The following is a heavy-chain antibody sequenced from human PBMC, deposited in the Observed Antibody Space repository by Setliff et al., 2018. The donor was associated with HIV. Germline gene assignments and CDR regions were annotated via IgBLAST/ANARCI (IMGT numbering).Heavy chain of an antibody. J-gene: IGHJ4*02. V-gene: IGHV1-18*01. D-gene: IGHD2-8*01. CDR3: AREKYGDNFDY. CDR1: GYTFSDYG. Sequence: ASVKVSCKASGYTFSDYGISWVRQAPGQGLEWMGWIGTYSGNTDYAQSVQGRVTMTRDTSTGTVYMDLRSLRSDDTAMYYCAREKYGDNFDYWGQGTLVTVSS. CDR2: IGTYSGNT.